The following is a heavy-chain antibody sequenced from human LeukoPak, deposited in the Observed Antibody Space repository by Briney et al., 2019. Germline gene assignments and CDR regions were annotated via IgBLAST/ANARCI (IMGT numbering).Heavy chain of an antibody. J-gene: IGHJ4*02. V-gene: IGHV3-48*01. Sequence: PGGSLRLSCAASGFTVSTHSMGWVRQAPGQGLEWVSYIGSTAIYADSVRGRFTISRDNAENSLYLQMNSLRAEDTAVYYCARDGPPAGAGDFDYWGQGTLVTVSS. CDR1: GFTVSTHS. CDR3: ARDGPPAGAGDFDY. CDR2: IGSTAI. D-gene: IGHD3-10*01.